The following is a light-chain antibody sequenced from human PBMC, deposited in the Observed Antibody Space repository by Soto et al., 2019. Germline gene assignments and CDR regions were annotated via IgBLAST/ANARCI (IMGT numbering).Light chain of an antibody. CDR1: QGISSY. CDR3: QQLNSYPLT. Sequence: DLQLTQSPSFLSASVGDRVTITCRASQGISSYLAWYQQKPGKAPKLLIYAASTLQSGVPSRFSGSGCGTEFTLTISSLQPEDFATYYCQQLNSYPLTFGGGTKVEIK. CDR2: AAS. V-gene: IGKV1-9*01. J-gene: IGKJ4*01.